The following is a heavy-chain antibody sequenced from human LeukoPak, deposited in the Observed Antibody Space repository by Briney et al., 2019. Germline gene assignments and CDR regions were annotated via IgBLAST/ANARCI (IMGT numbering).Heavy chain of an antibody. CDR3: ARYGANTVGSGDAFDM. J-gene: IGHJ3*02. Sequence: ASVKVSCKPSGYTFTSDDINWVRQATGQGLEWMGWMDPKSGNTGYAQKFQGRVTMTRNIAISTAYLEISSLRPEDTAVYYCARYGANTVGSGDAFDMWGQGTMVIVSS. CDR2: MDPKSGNT. CDR1: GYTFTSDD. D-gene: IGHD3-10*01. V-gene: IGHV1-8*01.